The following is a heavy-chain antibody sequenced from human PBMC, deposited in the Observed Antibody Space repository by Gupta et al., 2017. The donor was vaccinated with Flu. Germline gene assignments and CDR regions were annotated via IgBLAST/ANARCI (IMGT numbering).Heavy chain of an antibody. D-gene: IGHD2-15*01. CDR3: ARVRCSYGSCYRSIHGLDV. CDR2: INTYKGGT. Sequence: QVQLVQSGTEVKRPGASVKVSCKTSGYIFTSYGIAWVRQAPGRGLAWMGWINTYKGGTNYEQTLQGRVTMTTDRSTGAAFMELTSLRADDTAVYYCARVRCSYGSCYRSIHGLDVWGQGTTVTVSS. V-gene: IGHV1-18*01. J-gene: IGHJ6*01. CDR1: GYIFTSYG.